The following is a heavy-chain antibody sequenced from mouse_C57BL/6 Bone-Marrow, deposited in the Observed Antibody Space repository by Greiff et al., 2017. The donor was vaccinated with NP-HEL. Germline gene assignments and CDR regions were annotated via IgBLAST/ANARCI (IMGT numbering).Heavy chain of an antibody. D-gene: IGHD2-2*01. J-gene: IGHJ3*01. Sequence: QVQLQQSGAELARPGASVKLSCKASGYTFTSYGISWVKQRTGQGLEWIGEIYPRSGNTYYNEKFKGKATLTADKSSSTAYMELRSLTSEDSAVYFCAREGIYYGYAAWFAYWGQGTLVTVSA. V-gene: IGHV1-81*01. CDR2: IYPRSGNT. CDR1: GYTFTSYG. CDR3: AREGIYYGYAAWFAY.